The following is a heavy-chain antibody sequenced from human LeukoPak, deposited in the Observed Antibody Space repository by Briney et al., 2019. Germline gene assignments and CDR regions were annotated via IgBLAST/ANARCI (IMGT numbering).Heavy chain of an antibody. CDR2: ITSDGSST. CDR3: VRDTPGDGLDV. CDR1: GFSFRSYW. V-gene: IGHV3-74*01. J-gene: IGHJ6*02. Sequence: GGSLRLSCAASGFSFRSYWMHWVRQDPGKGLVWVSHITSDGSSTGYADSMKGRFTISRDNAKNTLYLQMNSLRVEDTAVYYCVRDTPGDGLDVWGQGTTVTVSS.